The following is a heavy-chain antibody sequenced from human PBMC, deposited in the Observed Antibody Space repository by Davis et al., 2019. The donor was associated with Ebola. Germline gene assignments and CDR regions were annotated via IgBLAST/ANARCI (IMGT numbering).Heavy chain of an antibody. Sequence: GESLKISCAASGFTFGPYAMTWVRQALGKGLEWVSSIGSGHDTQYADSVKGRFTISRDNAKNSLYLQMNSLRAEDTAVYYCARDLLTGTTWDYWGQGTLVTVSS. J-gene: IGHJ4*02. D-gene: IGHD1-20*01. V-gene: IGHV3-69-1*01. CDR1: GFTFGPYA. CDR2: IGSGHDT. CDR3: ARDLLTGTTWDY.